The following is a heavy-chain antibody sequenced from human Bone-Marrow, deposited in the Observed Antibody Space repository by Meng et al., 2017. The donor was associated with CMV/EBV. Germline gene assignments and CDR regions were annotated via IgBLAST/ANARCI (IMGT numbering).Heavy chain of an antibody. CDR3: AKYYDFWSGYSDYFDD. D-gene: IGHD3-3*01. CDR1: GFTFSTYT. J-gene: IGHJ4*02. CDR2: ISSSDDSI. Sequence: GGSLRLSCAASGFTFSTYTIHWVRQAPGKGLEWLSSISSSDDSIYYADFVKGRFNISRDNAKNSLYLQMNSLRAEDTAVYYCAKYYDFWSGYSDYFDDWGQGPRVTVSS. V-gene: IGHV3-21*01.